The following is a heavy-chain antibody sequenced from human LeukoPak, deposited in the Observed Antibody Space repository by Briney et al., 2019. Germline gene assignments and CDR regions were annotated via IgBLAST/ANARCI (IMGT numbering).Heavy chain of an antibody. D-gene: IGHD3-10*01. Sequence: ASVKVSCKASGYTFTGYYLHWVRQAPGQGLEWMGWINPNLGDTNYTQKFEGRVTMTRDTSINTVYMDLSRLTSDDTAVYYCARGLLWLGELGYWDQGALVTVSS. J-gene: IGHJ4*02. V-gene: IGHV1-2*02. CDR1: GYTFTGYY. CDR3: ARGLLWLGELGY. CDR2: INPNLGDT.